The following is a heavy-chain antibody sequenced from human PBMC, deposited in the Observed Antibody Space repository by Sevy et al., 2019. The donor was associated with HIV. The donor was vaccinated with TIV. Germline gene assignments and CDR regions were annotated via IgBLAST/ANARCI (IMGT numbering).Heavy chain of an antibody. Sequence: GGSLRLSCAASGFTISSNYISWVRQAPGKGLEWISAIYSGGSTYYADSVKGRFTISRDNSKNTVYLQMNSLRAEDTAVYFCARLYFHHSSGYFSLWGQGTLVTVSS. CDR3: ARLYFHHSSGYFSL. CDR2: IYSGGST. V-gene: IGHV3-53*01. CDR1: GFTISSNY. D-gene: IGHD3-22*01. J-gene: IGHJ4*02.